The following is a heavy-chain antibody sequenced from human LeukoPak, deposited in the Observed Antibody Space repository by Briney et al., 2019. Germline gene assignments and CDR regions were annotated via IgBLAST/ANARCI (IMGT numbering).Heavy chain of an antibody. V-gene: IGHV4-4*02. D-gene: IGHD3-22*01. J-gene: IGHJ4*02. Sequence: SGTLSLTCAVSGGSISTNNWWSWVRQPPGKGLEWIGEIYHSGSTNYNPSLESPVTISVDKSKNQFSLRLSAVTAADTAVYYCAKVINSGYYYYFDYWGQGTLVTVSS. CDR2: IYHSGST. CDR3: AKVINSGYYYYFDY. CDR1: GGSISTNNW.